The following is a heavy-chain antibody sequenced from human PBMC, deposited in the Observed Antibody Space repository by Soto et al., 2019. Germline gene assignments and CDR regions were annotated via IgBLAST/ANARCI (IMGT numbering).Heavy chain of an antibody. V-gene: IGHV1-69*01. J-gene: IGHJ6*02. D-gene: IGHD2-2*01. CDR2: IIPISGTA. Sequence: QVQLVQSGAEVKKPGSSVKVSCKASGGTFSSYAISWVRQAPGQGLEWMGGIIPISGTANYAQKFQGRVTITADDSTSTAYMELGSLRSEDTAVYYCARSQGSSTSLEIYYYYYYGMDVWGQGTMVTVSS. CDR1: GGTFSSYA. CDR3: ARSQGSSTSLEIYYYYYYGMDV.